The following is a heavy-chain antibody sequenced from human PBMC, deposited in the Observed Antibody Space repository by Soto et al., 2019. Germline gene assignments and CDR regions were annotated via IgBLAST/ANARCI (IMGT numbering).Heavy chain of an antibody. CDR3: ARGREDNWNLTNYYYGMTS. CDR1: GGTFSSYA. CDR2: IIPIFGTA. D-gene: IGHD1-20*01. J-gene: IGHJ6*02. V-gene: IGHV1-69*01. Sequence: QVQLVQSGAEVKKPGSSVKVSCKASGGTFSSYAISWVRQAPGQGLEWMGGIIPIFGTANYAQKFQGRVTITADESTSTAYMELSSLRSEDTAVYYCARGREDNWNLTNYYYGMTSGAKGPRSPSP.